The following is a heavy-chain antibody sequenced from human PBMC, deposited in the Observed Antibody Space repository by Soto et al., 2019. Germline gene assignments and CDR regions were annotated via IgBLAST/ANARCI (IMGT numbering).Heavy chain of an antibody. CDR1: GFTFSSYA. CDR2: ISGSGGST. J-gene: IGHJ5*02. D-gene: IGHD3-3*01. CDR3: AKDRNGGFLEWLSNTGSNWFYP. Sequence: PGGSLRLSCAASGFTFSSYAMSWVRQAPGKGLEWVSAISGSGGSTYYADSVKGRFTISRDNSKSTLYLQMNSLRAEDTAVYYCAKDRNGGFLEWLSNTGSNWFYPWGQGTLVTVSS. V-gene: IGHV3-23*01.